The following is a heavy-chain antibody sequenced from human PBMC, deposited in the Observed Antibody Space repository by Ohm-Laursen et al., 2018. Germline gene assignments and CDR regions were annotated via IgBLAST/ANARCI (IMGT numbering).Heavy chain of an antibody. D-gene: IGHD3-10*01. CDR2: IVVGSGNT. CDR3: ARVRGITTGNWFDP. CDR1: GFTFTSSA. J-gene: IGHJ5*02. Sequence: GSSVKVSCKASGFTFTSSAMQWVRQARGQRLEWIGWIVVGSGNTNYAQKFQERVTITRDMSTSTAYMELSRLRSDDTAVYYCARVRGITTGNWFDPWGQGTLVTVSS. V-gene: IGHV1-58*02.